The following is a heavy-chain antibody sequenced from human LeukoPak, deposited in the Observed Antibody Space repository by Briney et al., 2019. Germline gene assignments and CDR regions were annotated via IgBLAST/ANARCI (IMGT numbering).Heavy chain of an antibody. V-gene: IGHV3-7*01. CDR1: EFTFSTYW. Sequence: PGGSLRLSCAASEFTFSTYWMSWVRQAPGKGLEWVADIKKDGSEKYYVDSVKGRFTISRQNAKNSLFLQMNSLSAEDTALYYCARETDSTLFDYWGQGTLVTVSS. J-gene: IGHJ4*02. D-gene: IGHD2-2*01. CDR3: ARETDSTLFDY. CDR2: IKKDGSEK.